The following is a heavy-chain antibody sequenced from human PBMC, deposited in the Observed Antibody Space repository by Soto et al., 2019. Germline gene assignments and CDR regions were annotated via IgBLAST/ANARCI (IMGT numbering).Heavy chain of an antibody. D-gene: IGHD4-4*01. Sequence: SETLSLTCTVSGGSIRSYYWSWIRQPPGKGLEWIGYIYYSRSTNYNPSLKSRITISVDTSKNQFSLKLSSVTAADTAVYYCARTGVYSNYDWFDPWGQGTLVTVSS. CDR3: ARTGVYSNYDWFDP. J-gene: IGHJ5*02. CDR1: GGSIRSYY. CDR2: IYYSRST. V-gene: IGHV4-59*01.